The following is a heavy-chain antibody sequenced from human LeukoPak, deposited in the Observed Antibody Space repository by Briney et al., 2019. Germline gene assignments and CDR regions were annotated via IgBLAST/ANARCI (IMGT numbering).Heavy chain of an antibody. CDR3: ARHASLYYYYGMDV. CDR2: IYYSGST. V-gene: IGHV4-59*08. D-gene: IGHD1-26*01. Sequence: KPSETLSLTCTVSGGSISSYYWSWIRQPPGKGLEWIGYIYYSGSTNYNPSLKSRITISVDTSKNQFSLKLSSVTAADTAVYYCARHASLYYYYGMDVWGQGTTVTVSS. J-gene: IGHJ6*02. CDR1: GGSISSYY.